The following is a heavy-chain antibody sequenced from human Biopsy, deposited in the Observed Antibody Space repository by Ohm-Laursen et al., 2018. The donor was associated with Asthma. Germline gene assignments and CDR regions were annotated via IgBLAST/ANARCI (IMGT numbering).Heavy chain of an antibody. V-gene: IGHV3-30*03. CDR3: AGQYGGNSPPLE. D-gene: IGHD4-23*01. J-gene: IGHJ4*02. CDR1: GFTFSSYG. Sequence: SLRLSCTASGFTFSSYGMHWVRQAPGKGLEGVAVISHDGSNKYYADSVKGRFTISRDNSKNTLDLQMNSLRAEDTAVYYCAGQYGGNSPPLEWGQGTLVTVSS. CDR2: ISHDGSNK.